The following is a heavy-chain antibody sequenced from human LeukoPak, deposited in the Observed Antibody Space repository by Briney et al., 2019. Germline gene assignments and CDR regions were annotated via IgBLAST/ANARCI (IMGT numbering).Heavy chain of an antibody. V-gene: IGHV3-23*01. CDR2: TIVMTGST. D-gene: IGHD3-22*01. J-gene: IGHJ4*02. CDR3: AKDPSYYNSSGYYWNYFEF. Sequence: QTGGSLRPSCAASGFTFSSYAMSWGRQAPGKGLKWVSATIVMTGSTYNADSVKGRLTISTDNSKNTPYRQITSRRAAAPAVIYCAKDPSYYNSSGYYWNYFEFWGQGTLVSVSS. CDR1: GFTFSSYA.